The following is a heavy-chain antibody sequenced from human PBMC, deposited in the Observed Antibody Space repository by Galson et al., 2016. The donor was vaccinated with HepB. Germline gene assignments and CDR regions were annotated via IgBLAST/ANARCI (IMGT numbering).Heavy chain of an antibody. V-gene: IGHV1-2*02. CDR1: AYTFTRWH. CDR3: AKGLFHYTMDV. J-gene: IGHJ6*02. CDR2: INPDSGAT. Sequence: SVKVSCKASAYTFTRWHVHWVRQAPGQGLEWMGWINPDSGATSYAQKFQDRVIMTWNTSTRTAHMELRSLRSDDTAVYYCAKGLFHYTMDVWGQGTTVTVSS.